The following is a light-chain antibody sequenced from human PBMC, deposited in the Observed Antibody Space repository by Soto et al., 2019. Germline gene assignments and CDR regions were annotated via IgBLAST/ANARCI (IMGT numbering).Light chain of an antibody. Sequence: EVVLTQSPGTLSLSPGERATLSCRTSQSISSSYLAWYQQKPGQAPRLLMHGTSSRATGIPDRFSGSGSGTDFTLSISRLEPEDFVVYYCQHYGSSPPFTFGPGTKVDIK. CDR3: QHYGSSPPFT. CDR2: GTS. CDR1: QSISSSY. J-gene: IGKJ3*01. V-gene: IGKV3-20*01.